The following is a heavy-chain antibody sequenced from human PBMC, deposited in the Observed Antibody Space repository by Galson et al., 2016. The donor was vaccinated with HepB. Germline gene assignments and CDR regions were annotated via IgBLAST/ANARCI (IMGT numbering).Heavy chain of an antibody. J-gene: IGHJ4*02. V-gene: IGHV3-15*01. D-gene: IGHD2/OR15-2a*01. CDR3: VTRGGENK. Sequence: SLRLSCAGSGFNFAEAWMNWVRQTPGKGLEWVGRLKSKTAVGTTDYAAPVKGRFFISRDDSKNTLYLQMTSLKTEDTGIYYCVTRGGENKWGQGALVTVSS. CDR1: GFNFAEAW. CDR2: LKSKTAVGTT.